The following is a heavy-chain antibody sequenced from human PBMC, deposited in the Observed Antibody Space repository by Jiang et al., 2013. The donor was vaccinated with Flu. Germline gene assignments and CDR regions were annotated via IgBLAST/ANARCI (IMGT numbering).Heavy chain of an antibody. J-gene: IGHJ6*02. CDR2: FYYNGDT. CDR1: GGSISSYY. CDR3: ARDLGYTDDERSGMDV. Sequence: GSGLVKPSETLSLTCTLSGGSISSYYWTWIRQPPGKGLEWIGFFYYNGDTYYNPSLKSRVTISIDTSKKQFSLKLTSVTAADTAVYYCARDLGYTDDERSGMDVWGQGITVTVSS. V-gene: IGHV4-59*01. D-gene: IGHD5-24*01.